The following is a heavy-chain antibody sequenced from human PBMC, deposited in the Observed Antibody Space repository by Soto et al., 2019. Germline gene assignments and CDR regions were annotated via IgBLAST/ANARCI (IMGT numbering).Heavy chain of an antibody. J-gene: IGHJ6*02. V-gene: IGHV5-10-1*01. CDR2: IDPSDSYT. Sequence: GESLKISCKGSGYSFTSYWISWVRQMPGKGLEWMGRIDPSDSYTNYSPSFQGHVTISADKSISTAYLQWSSLKASDTAMYYCARLQSPKYYYYYYGMDVWGQETTFTVSS. CDR1: GYSFTSYW. D-gene: IGHD4-4*01. CDR3: ARLQSPKYYYYYYGMDV.